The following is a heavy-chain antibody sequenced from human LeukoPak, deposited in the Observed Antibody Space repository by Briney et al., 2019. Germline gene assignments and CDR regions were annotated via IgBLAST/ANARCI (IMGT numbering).Heavy chain of an antibody. V-gene: IGHV4-59*01. Sequence: PSETLSLTCTVSGGSISSYYWSWIRQPPGKGLEWIGYIYYSGSTNYNPSLKSRVTISLDTSKNQFSLKLSSVTAADTAVYYCARGQSIYGDYYYYYMDVWGKGTTVTVSS. J-gene: IGHJ6*03. CDR3: ARGQSIYGDYYYYYMDV. CDR2: IYYSGST. CDR1: GGSISSYY. D-gene: IGHD4-17*01.